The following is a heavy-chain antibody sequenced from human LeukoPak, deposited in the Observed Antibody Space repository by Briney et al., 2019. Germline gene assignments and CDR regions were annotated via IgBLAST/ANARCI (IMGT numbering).Heavy chain of an antibody. V-gene: IGHV5-51*01. CDR1: GYTFTTSW. CDR2: IYPGDSDT. J-gene: IGHJ4*02. Sequence: GESLKISCKVSGYTFTTSWIGWVRQMPGKGLEWMGIIYPGDSDTKYSPSLQGHVTISADKSIDTAYLQWSSLKASDTAIYYCARPHTLDRTTKYYFDYWGQGTLVTVSS. D-gene: IGHD1-26*01. CDR3: ARPHTLDRTTKYYFDY.